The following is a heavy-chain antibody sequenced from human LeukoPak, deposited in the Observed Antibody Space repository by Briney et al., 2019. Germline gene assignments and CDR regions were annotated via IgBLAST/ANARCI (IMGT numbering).Heavy chain of an antibody. Sequence: ASVKVSCKASGYTFTDYYMQWVRQAPGQGLEWMGWISTYNGNTNYAQKLQGRVTMTTDTSTSTAYMELRSLRSDDTAMYYCARDRMDTGTYFDYWGQGTLVTVSS. CDR3: ARDRMDTGTYFDY. D-gene: IGHD5-18*01. CDR2: ISTYNGNT. J-gene: IGHJ4*02. V-gene: IGHV1-18*04. CDR1: GYTFTDYY.